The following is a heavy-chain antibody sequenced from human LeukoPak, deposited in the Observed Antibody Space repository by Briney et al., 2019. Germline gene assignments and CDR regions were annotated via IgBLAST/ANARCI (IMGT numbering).Heavy chain of an antibody. CDR2: IWYDGSNE. V-gene: IGHV3-33*06. Sequence: GGSLRLSCVASGFTFRGYGMHWVRQAPGKGLEWLSLIWYDGSNEYYADSVKGRFTISRDNSKNTLYLQMNSLRAEDTAVYYCAKGMTTGPRSVYHYMDVWGKGTTVTVSS. CDR3: AKGMTTGPRSVYHYMDV. J-gene: IGHJ6*03. D-gene: IGHD4-17*01. CDR1: GFTFRGYG.